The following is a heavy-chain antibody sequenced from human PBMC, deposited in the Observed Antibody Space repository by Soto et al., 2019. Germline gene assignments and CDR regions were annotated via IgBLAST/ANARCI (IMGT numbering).Heavy chain of an antibody. CDR3: ARHSPDFDWLSQFDY. J-gene: IGHJ4*02. CDR2: FSSTGST. Sequence: SETLSLTCAVSGASITYYYWNWIRQPPGRGLEWIVSFSSTGSTVYNPSLRSRVTISLDTSKNQFSLTLNSVTAADTAVYYCARHSPDFDWLSQFDYWGQGTLVTVSS. CDR1: GASITYYY. D-gene: IGHD3-9*01. V-gene: IGHV4-59*01.